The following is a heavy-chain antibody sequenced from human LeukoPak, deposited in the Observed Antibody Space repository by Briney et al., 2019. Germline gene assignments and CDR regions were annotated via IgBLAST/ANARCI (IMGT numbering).Heavy chain of an antibody. D-gene: IGHD6-13*01. CDR1: GYTFTSYY. CDR2: INPSGGST. CDR3: ARSPSDIIAAAEFDP. V-gene: IGHV1-46*01. J-gene: IGHJ5*02. Sequence: ASVKVSCKASGYTFTSYYMHWVRQAPGQGLEWMGIINPSGGSTSYAQKFQGRVTITADKSTSTAYMELSSLRSEDTAVYYCARSPSDIIAAAEFDPWGQGTLVTVSS.